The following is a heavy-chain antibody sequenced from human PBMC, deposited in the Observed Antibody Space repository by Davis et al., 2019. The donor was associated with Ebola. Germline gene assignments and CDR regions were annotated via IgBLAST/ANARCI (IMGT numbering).Heavy chain of an antibody. J-gene: IGHJ4*02. D-gene: IGHD3-3*01. CDR2: INHSGST. CDR3: AGGRFLEWLFDY. V-gene: IGHV4-34*01. Sequence: SETLSLTCAVYGGSFSGYYWSWIRQPPGKGLEWIGEINHSGSTNYNPSLKSRVTTSVDTSKNQFSLKLSSVTAADTAVYYCAGGRFLEWLFDYWGQGTLVTVSS. CDR1: GGSFSGYY.